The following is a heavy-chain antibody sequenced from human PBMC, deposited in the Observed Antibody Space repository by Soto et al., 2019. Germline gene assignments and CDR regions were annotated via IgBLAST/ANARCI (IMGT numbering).Heavy chain of an antibody. V-gene: IGHV3-23*01. D-gene: IGHD6-19*01. CDR1: GFTFSSYA. J-gene: IGHJ4*02. CDR3: ASRSSGWYFDY. Sequence: GGALRLSCAASGFTFSSYAMNWVRQAPGKGLEWVSVISGSGSSTYYADSVKGQFTISRDNSKNTLYLQMNSLRAEDTAVYYCASRSSGWYFDYWGQGTLVTVSS. CDR2: ISGSGSST.